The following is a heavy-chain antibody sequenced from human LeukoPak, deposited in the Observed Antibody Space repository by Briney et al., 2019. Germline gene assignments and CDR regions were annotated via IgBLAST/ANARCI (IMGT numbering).Heavy chain of an antibody. D-gene: IGHD2-15*01. CDR1: GYIFSSDW. V-gene: IGHV5-51*01. CDR3: TRGCSGGSCSRDAMDV. J-gene: IGHJ6*02. Sequence: GESLKISCKASGYIFSSDWIGWVRRLPGKGLEWMGIIFPIDSETTYSPSFQGQVTISADKSISTAYLQWSSLKASDTAMYYCTRGCSGGSCSRDAMDVWGQGTMVTVSS. CDR2: IFPIDSET.